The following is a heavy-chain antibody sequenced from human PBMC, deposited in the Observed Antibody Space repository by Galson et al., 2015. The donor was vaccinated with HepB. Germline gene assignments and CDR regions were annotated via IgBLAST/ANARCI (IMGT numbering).Heavy chain of an antibody. D-gene: IGHD5-12*01. CDR3: ARHTAAANSGYDSGGWIAAAGPFDY. CDR2: IYPGDSDT. J-gene: IGHJ4*02. Sequence: QSGAEVKKPGESLKISCKGSGSSFTSYWIGWVRQMPGKGLEWMGIIYPGDSDTRYSPSFQGQVTISADKSISTAYLQWSSLKASDTAMYYCARHTAAANSGYDSGGWIAAAGPFDYWGQGTLVTVSS. CDR1: GSSFTSYW. V-gene: IGHV5-51*01.